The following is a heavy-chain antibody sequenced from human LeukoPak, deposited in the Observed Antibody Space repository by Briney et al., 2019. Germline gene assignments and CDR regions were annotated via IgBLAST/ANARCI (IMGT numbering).Heavy chain of an antibody. V-gene: IGHV1-2*02. J-gene: IGHJ5*02. CDR1: GYTFTGYY. D-gene: IGHD5-12*01. CDR2: INPNSGGT. CDR3: AXXXXRGYSGINWFDP. Sequence: GASVKVSCKASGYTFTGYYMHWVRQAPGQGLEWMGWINPNSGGTNYAQKFQGRVTMTRDTSISTAYMELSRLRSDDTAVYYCAXXXXRGYSGINWFDPWGQGTLVTVSS.